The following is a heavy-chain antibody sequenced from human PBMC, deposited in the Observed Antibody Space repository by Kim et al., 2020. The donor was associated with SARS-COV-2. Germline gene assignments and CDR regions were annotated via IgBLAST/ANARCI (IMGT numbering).Heavy chain of an antibody. CDR2: INHSGST. J-gene: IGHJ6*02. CDR1: GGSFSGYY. CDR3: ARDRMTTVTTGGYGMDV. Sequence: SETLSLTCAVYGGSFSGYYWSWIRQPPGKGLEWIGEINHSGSTNYNPSLKSRVTISVDTSKNQFSLKLSSVTAADTAVYYCARDRMTTVTTGGYGMDVWGQGTTVTVAS. V-gene: IGHV4-34*01. D-gene: IGHD4-4*01.